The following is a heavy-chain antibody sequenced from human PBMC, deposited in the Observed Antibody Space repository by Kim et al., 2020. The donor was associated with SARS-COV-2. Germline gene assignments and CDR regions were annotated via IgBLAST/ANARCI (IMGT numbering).Heavy chain of an antibody. Sequence: GGSLRLSCAASGFTFSDYYMSWIRQAPGKGLEWVSYISSSGSTIYYADSVKGRFTISRDNAKNSLYLQMNSLRAEDTAVYYCAREWLVRGVINYYYGMDVWGQGTTVTVSS. CDR1: GFTFSDYY. CDR2: ISSSGSTI. CDR3: AREWLVRGVINYYYGMDV. V-gene: IGHV3-11*01. D-gene: IGHD3-10*01. J-gene: IGHJ6*02.